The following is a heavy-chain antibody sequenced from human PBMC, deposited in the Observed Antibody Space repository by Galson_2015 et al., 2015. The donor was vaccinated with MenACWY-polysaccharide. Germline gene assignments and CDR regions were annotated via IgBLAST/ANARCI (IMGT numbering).Heavy chain of an antibody. CDR3: ARKFDY. V-gene: IGHV4-4*02. Sequence: ETLSLTCAVSGGSIDNNNWWSWFRPAPGKGLEWIGEINHSGTTNYNPSLKSRVTISVDRSKKQFSLKLTSVTAADTAVYYCARKFDYWGQGTLVIVSS. J-gene: IGHJ4*02. CDR1: GGSIDNNNW. CDR2: INHSGTT.